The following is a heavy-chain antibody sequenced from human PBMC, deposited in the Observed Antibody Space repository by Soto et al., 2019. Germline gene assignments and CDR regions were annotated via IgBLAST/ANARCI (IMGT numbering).Heavy chain of an antibody. CDR3: VSRIPSWVFDY. CDR1: GFTFSSYA. J-gene: IGHJ4*01. V-gene: IGHV3-23*01. CDR2: FSGFGISS. D-gene: IGHD2-21*01. Sequence: PGGSLRLSCAASGFTFSSYAMNWVRQAPGKGLEWVSSFSGFGISSHYADSVKGRFTISRDKSENTLYLQMNSLRDEDTGVYFCVSRIPSWVFDYWGRGTLVTVSS.